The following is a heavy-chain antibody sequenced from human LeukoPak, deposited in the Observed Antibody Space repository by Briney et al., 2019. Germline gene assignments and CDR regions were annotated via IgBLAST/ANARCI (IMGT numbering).Heavy chain of an antibody. D-gene: IGHD5-18*01. Sequence: GGSLRLSCAASGFTFSSYGMHWVRQAPGKGLEWVAVISYDGSNKYYADSVKGRFTISRDNSKNTLYLQMNSLRAEDTAVYYCAKVPGRLSYGFYYFDYWGQGTLVTVSS. V-gene: IGHV3-30*18. CDR3: AKVPGRLSYGFYYFDY. CDR1: GFTFSSYG. CDR2: ISYDGSNK. J-gene: IGHJ4*02.